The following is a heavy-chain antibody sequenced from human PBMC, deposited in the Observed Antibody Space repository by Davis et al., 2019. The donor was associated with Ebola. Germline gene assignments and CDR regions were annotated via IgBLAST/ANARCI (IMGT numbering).Heavy chain of an antibody. CDR1: GFTFNSYW. D-gene: IGHD2-21*01. J-gene: IGHJ4*02. Sequence: GESLKISCAASGFTFNSYWMSWVRQAPGKGPEWVASIKRGDGSDIYYADSVKGRFSISRDNAKNSLYLQMNSLRAEDTAVYYCAKVNWPVVGIGVTGWGQGTLVTVSS. CDR2: IKRGDGSDI. CDR3: AKVNWPVVGIGVTG. V-gene: IGHV3-7*03.